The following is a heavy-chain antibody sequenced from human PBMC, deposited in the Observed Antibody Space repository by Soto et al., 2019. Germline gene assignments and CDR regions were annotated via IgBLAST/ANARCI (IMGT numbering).Heavy chain of an antibody. J-gene: IGHJ6*02. Sequence: GGSLRLSCAASGFTLSNYAMSWVRQAPGKGLEWVSTLYGSVGNTYYADSVQGRFTISRDNSKNTLYLQMNSLRAEDTAVYYCAKGVQKWYYYGMDVWGQGTTVTVSS. D-gene: IGHD1-1*01. CDR3: AKGVQKWYYYGMDV. CDR1: GFTLSNYA. CDR2: LYGSVGNT. V-gene: IGHV3-23*01.